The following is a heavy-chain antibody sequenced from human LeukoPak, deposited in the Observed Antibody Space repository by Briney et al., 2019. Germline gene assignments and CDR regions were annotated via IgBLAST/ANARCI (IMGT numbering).Heavy chain of an antibody. V-gene: IGHV3-21*01. CDR1: GFTFSSYT. D-gene: IGHD1-1*01. CDR2: ISSSSSYI. Sequence: GGSLRLSCAASGFTFSSYTMNWVRQAPGKGLEWVSSISSSSSYIYYADSMKGRFTISRDNAKNSLYLQMNSLRAEDTAVYYCAKSPWNGKFRAYFDYWGQGTLVTVSS. J-gene: IGHJ4*02. CDR3: AKSPWNGKFRAYFDY.